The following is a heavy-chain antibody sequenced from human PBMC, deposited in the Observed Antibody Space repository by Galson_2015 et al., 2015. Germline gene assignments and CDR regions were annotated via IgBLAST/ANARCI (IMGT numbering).Heavy chain of an antibody. CDR3: AADSELVLPTTKLDY. Sequence: SVKVSCKASGFTFTSSAVQWVRQARGQRLEWIGWIVVGSGNTNYAQKFQERVTITRDMSTSTAYMELSSLRSEDTAVYYCAADSELVLPTTKLDYWGQGTLVTVSS. V-gene: IGHV1-58*01. D-gene: IGHD1-1*01. J-gene: IGHJ4*02. CDR1: GFTFTSSA. CDR2: IVVGSGNT.